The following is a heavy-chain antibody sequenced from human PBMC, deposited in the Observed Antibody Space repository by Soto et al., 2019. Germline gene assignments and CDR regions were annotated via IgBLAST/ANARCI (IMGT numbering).Heavy chain of an antibody. CDR1: GGTFSSYT. J-gene: IGHJ4*02. D-gene: IGHD2-15*01. CDR3: ARDLLRYGPFDY. Sequence: QVQLVQSGAEVKKPGSSVKVSCKASGGTFSSYTISWVRQAPGQGLEWMGRIIPILGIANYAQKFQGRVTITAAKSTSTAYMELSSLRSEDTAVYYCARDLLRYGPFDYWGQGTLVTVSS. CDR2: IIPILGIA. V-gene: IGHV1-69*08.